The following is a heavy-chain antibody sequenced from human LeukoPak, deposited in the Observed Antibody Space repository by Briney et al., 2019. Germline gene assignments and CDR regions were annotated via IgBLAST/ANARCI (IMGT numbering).Heavy chain of an antibody. CDR1: GGPISSYY. CDR3: ARMPSNNAFYFDY. D-gene: IGHD1/OR15-1a*01. J-gene: IGHJ4*02. CDR2: IYTSGST. Sequence: SETLSLTCTVSGGPISSYYWSWIRQPAGKGLEWIGHIYTSGSTNYNPSLKSRVTISVDTSKNQFSLKISSATAADTAVYYCARMPSNNAFYFDYWGQRALRTVSP. V-gene: IGHV4-4*07.